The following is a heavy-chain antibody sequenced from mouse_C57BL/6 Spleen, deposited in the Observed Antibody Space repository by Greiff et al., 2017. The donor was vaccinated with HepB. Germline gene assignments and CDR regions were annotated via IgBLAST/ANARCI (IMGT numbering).Heavy chain of an antibody. CDR3: ARHLYYYGSRGYFDY. CDR2: ISGGGGNT. CDR1: GFTFSSYT. J-gene: IGHJ2*01. V-gene: IGHV5-9*01. D-gene: IGHD1-1*01. Sequence: EVQGVESGGGLVKPGGSLKLSCAASGFTFSSYTMSWVRQTPEKRLEWVATISGGGGNTYYPDSVKGRFTISRDNAKNTLYLQMSSLRSEDTALYYCARHLYYYGSRGYFDYWGQGTTLTVSS.